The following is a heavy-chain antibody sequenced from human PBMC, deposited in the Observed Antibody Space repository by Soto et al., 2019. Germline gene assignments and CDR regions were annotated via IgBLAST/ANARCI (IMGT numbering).Heavy chain of an antibody. CDR2: ISSSSSYI. J-gene: IGHJ6*02. CDR3: ARGGGGYWLLGYYYYYYGMDV. V-gene: IGHV3-21*01. Sequence: EVQLVESGGGLVKPGGSLRLSCAASGFTFSSYSMNWVRQAPGKGLEWVSSISSSSSYIYYADSVKGRFTISRDNAKNSLYLQMNSLRAEDTAVYYCARGGGGYWLLGYYYYYYGMDVWGQGTTVTVSS. CDR1: GFTFSSYS. D-gene: IGHD3-9*01.